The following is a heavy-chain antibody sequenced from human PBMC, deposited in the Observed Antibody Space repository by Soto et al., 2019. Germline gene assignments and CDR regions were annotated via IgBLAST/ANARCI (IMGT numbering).Heavy chain of an antibody. CDR1: GGSISSYY. D-gene: IGHD6-19*01. Sequence: SETLSLTCTVSGGSISSYYWSWIRQPPGKGLEWIGYIYYSGSTNYNPSLKSRVTISVDTSKNQFSLKLSSVTAADTAVYYCARERRSSGWYDYYYYYGMDVWGQGTTVTVSS. J-gene: IGHJ6*02. CDR2: IYYSGST. CDR3: ARERRSSGWYDYYYYYGMDV. V-gene: IGHV4-59*01.